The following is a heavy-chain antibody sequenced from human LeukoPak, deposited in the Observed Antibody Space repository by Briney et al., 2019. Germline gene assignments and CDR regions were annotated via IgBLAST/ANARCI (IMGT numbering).Heavy chain of an antibody. J-gene: IGHJ4*02. Sequence: SQTLSLTCTVSGGSISSGGYYWSWIRQHPGKGLEWIGYIYYSGSTYYNPSLKSRVTKSVDTSKNQFSLKLSSVTAADTAVYYCASRSIAVAGTNYWGQGTLVTVSS. D-gene: IGHD6-19*01. V-gene: IGHV4-31*03. CDR1: GGSISSGGYY. CDR3: ASRSIAVAGTNY. CDR2: IYYSGST.